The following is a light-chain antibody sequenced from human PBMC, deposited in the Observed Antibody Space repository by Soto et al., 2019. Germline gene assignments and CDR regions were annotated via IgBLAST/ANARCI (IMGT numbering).Light chain of an antibody. J-gene: IGKJ4*01. Sequence: EIVMTQSPVTLSVSPGERATLSCRASQSVSSNLAWYQQKPGQAPRLLIYGASTRATGIPVRFSGSGSGTEFTLTISSLQSEDSAVYYCQHYGSSPGLTFGGGTKVDIK. CDR1: QSVSSN. V-gene: IGKV3-15*01. CDR3: QHYGSSPGLT. CDR2: GAS.